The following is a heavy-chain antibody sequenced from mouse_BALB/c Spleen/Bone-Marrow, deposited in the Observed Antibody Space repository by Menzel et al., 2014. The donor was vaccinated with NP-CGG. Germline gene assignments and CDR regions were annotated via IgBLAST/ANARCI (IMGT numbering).Heavy chain of an antibody. CDR2: IDPYNGGT. V-gene: IGHV1S135*01. CDR3: ARDWDYYAMDY. D-gene: IGHD4-1*01. CDR1: GYAFTSYN. Sequence: VQLKESGPELVKPGASVKVSCKASGYAFTSYNMYWVKQSHGKSLEWIGYIDPYNGGTSQNQKFKGKATLTVDKSSSTAYMHLSSLTSEDSAVYYCARDWDYYAMDYWGQGTSVTVPS. J-gene: IGHJ4*01.